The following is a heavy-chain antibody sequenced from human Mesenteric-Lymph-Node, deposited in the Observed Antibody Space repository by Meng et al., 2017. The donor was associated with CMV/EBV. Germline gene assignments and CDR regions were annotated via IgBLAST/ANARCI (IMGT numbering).Heavy chain of an antibody. D-gene: IGHD5-12*01. V-gene: IGHV4-4*02. CDR1: GGSISSSHW. CDR2: IYHSGST. J-gene: IGHJ4*02. CDR3: ARAFLSGYDYDY. Sequence: AVSGGSISSSHWWSWVRQPPGKGLEWIGEIYHSGSTNYNPSLKSRVTISVDKSKNQFSLKLSSVTAADTAVYYCARAFLSGYDYDYWGQGTLVTVSS.